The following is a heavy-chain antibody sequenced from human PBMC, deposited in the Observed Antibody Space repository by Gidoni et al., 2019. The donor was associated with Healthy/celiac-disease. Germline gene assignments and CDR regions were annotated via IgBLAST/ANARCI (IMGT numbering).Heavy chain of an antibody. CDR2: INPNSGGT. V-gene: IGHV1-2*02. CDR3: ARDLGPSIAAHYGMDV. Sequence: QVQLVQSGAEVKKPGASVKVSCKASGYTFTGYYMHWVRQAPGQGLEWMGLINPNSGGTNYAQKFQGRVTMTRDTSISTAYMELSRLRSDDTAVYYCARDLGPSIAAHYGMDVWGQGTTVTVSS. J-gene: IGHJ6*02. D-gene: IGHD6-6*01. CDR1: GYTFTGYY.